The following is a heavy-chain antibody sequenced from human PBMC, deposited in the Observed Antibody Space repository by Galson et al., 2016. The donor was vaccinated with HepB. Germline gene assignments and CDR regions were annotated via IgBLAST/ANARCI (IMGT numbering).Heavy chain of an antibody. CDR2: IYYSGST. CDR3: ARDLRYSSSYNWFDP. V-gene: IGHV4-39*07. J-gene: IGHJ5*02. D-gene: IGHD6-6*01. CDR1: GGSISSNSYY. Sequence: SETLSLTCTVSGGSISSNSYYWGWIRQPPGKGLEWIGSIYYSGSTYYNPSLKSRVTISVDTSKNQFSLKLSSVTAADTAVYYCARDLRYSSSYNWFDPWGQGTLVTVSS.